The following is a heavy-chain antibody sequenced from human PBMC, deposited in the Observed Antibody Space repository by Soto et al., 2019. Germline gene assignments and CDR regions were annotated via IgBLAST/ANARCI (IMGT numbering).Heavy chain of an antibody. Sequence: SVKVSCKASGGTFSSYAISWVRQAPGQGLEWMGGIIPIFGTANYAQKFQGRVTITADESTSTAYMELSSLRSEDTAVYYCAARVRITIFGVVIPPGYYGMDVWGQGTTVTVSS. V-gene: IGHV1-69*13. CDR3: AARVRITIFGVVIPPGYYGMDV. J-gene: IGHJ6*02. D-gene: IGHD3-3*01. CDR2: IIPIFGTA. CDR1: GGTFSSYA.